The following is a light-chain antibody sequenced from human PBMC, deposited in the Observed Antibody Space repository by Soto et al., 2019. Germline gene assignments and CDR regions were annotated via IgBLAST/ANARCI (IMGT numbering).Light chain of an antibody. Sequence: QSALTQPASVSGSPGQSIAISCTGASSGVGGYNYVSWYQQHPGKAPRLMIYDVSNRPSGVSDRFSGSKSGNTASLTISGLQAEDEAEYYCSSYTSSSTYVFGPGTKLTVL. CDR3: SSYTSSSTYV. J-gene: IGLJ1*01. V-gene: IGLV2-14*01. CDR2: DVS. CDR1: SSGVGGYNY.